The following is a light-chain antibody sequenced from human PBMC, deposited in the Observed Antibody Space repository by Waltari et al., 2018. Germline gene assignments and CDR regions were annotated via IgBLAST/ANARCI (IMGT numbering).Light chain of an antibody. V-gene: IGLV2-14*01. Sequence: QSALTQPAYVSGSPGPSITIPFTGSSSDVGRYNYVSWYQQFPDRAPKLIIYDVTNRPSGVSNRFSGSKSANTASLTIPGLQPEDEAEYYCASYNPGSTLVFGGGTKLTVL. CDR2: DVT. CDR3: ASYNPGSTLV. J-gene: IGLJ3*02. CDR1: SSDVGRYNY.